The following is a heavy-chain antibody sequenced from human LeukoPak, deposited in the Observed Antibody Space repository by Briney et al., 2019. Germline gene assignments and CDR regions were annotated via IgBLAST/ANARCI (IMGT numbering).Heavy chain of an antibody. D-gene: IGHD3-10*02. CDR2: ISSSGSTI. CDR1: GFTFSSYE. Sequence: GGPLRLSCAASGFTFSSYEMNWVRQAPGKGLEWVSYISSSGSTIYYADSVKGRFTISKDNAKNSLYLQMNSLRAEDTAVYYCAELGITMIGGVWGKGTTVTISS. V-gene: IGHV3-48*03. J-gene: IGHJ6*04. CDR3: AELGITMIGGV.